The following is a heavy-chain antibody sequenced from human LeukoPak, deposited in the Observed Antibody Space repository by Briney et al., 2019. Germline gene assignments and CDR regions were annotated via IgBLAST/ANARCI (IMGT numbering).Heavy chain of an antibody. D-gene: IGHD3-9*01. CDR2: ISSNGGST. V-gene: IGHV3-64*01. J-gene: IGHJ4*02. CDR3: ADNASALHYDILTGFFHY. Sequence: GGSLRLSCAASGFTFSSYAMHWVRQASGKGLEYASAISSNGGSTYYANSVKGRFTISRDNSKNTLYLQMNSLRAEDTAVYYCADNASALHYDILTGFFHYWGQGTLVTVSS. CDR1: GFTFSSYA.